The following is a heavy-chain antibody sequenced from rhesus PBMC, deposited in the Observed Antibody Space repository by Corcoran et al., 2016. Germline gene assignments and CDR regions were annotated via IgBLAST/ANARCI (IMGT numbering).Heavy chain of an antibody. V-gene: IGHV4-122*02. Sequence: QVQLQESGPGLVKPSETLSLTCAVSAGSIRRSYYYWICIRQATGQGLVWIGKIFYSGTTISQPSLTSRVTMSRDTSKNQFYLKLGSVTAADAAVYYCASLIAGTRDHGLDSWGQGVVVTVSS. CDR3: ASLIAGTRDHGLDS. CDR1: AGSIRRSYYY. J-gene: IGHJ6*01. CDR2: IFYSGTT. D-gene: IGHD1-20*01.